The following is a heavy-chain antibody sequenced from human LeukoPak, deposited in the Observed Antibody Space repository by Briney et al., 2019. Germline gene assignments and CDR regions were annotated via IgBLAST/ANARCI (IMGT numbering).Heavy chain of an antibody. CDR2: IYYGGST. Sequence: PSETLSLTCTVSGGSISSYYWSWIRQPPGKGLEWIGYIYYGGSTNYNPSLKSRVTISVDTSKNQFSLKLSSVTAADTAVYYCARGTDYYDSSGIDYWGQGTLVTVSS. V-gene: IGHV4-59*01. CDR3: ARGTDYYDSSGIDY. CDR1: GGSISSYY. D-gene: IGHD3-22*01. J-gene: IGHJ4*02.